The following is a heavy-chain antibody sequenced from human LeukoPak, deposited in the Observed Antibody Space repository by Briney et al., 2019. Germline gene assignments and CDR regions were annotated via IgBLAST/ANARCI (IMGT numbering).Heavy chain of an antibody. Sequence: PGGSLRLSCAASGFTFDDYAMHWVRQAPGKGLEWVSGISWNSGSIGYVDSVKGRFTISRDNAKNSLYLQMNSLRAEDTALYYCAKDISDNWNYVGAFDIWGQGTMVTVSS. CDR3: AKDISDNWNYVGAFDI. CDR2: ISWNSGSI. J-gene: IGHJ3*02. V-gene: IGHV3-9*01. D-gene: IGHD1-7*01. CDR1: GFTFDDYA.